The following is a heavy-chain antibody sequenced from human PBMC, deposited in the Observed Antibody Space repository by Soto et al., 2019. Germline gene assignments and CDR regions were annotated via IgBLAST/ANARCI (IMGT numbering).Heavy chain of an antibody. CDR2: ISYDGSNK. Sequence: PGGSLRVSWAAAGFTFSSYGMHWVRQAPGKGLEWVAVISYDGSNKYYADSVKGRFTISRDNAKNSLYLQMNSLRAEDTAVYYCARVVDYCDPYYYYGMDVWGQGTTVTVSS. J-gene: IGHJ6*02. CDR1: GFTFSSYG. D-gene: IGHD3-22*01. CDR3: ARVVDYCDPYYYYGMDV. V-gene: IGHV3-30*03.